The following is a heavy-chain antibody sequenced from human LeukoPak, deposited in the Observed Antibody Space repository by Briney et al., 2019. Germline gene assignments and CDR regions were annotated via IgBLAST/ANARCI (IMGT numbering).Heavy chain of an antibody. V-gene: IGHV3-30*04. CDR3: ARAYDLSLDY. J-gene: IGHJ4*02. Sequence: GGSLRLSCAASGFTFSNYAMHWVRQAPGKGLEGVAVISYYGNNKYYADSVKGRFTFSRDNSKNTLYLQMNSLRAEDTAVYYCARAYDLSLDYWGQGTLVTVSS. CDR1: GFTFSNYA. CDR2: ISYYGNNK. D-gene: IGHD3-3*01.